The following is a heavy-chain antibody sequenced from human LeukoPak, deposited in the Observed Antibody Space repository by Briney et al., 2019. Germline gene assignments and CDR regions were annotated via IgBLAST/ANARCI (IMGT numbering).Heavy chain of an antibody. J-gene: IGHJ4*02. CDR2: ISGSGGST. V-gene: IGHV3-23*01. CDR3: AKDQRMTMVTTLDC. D-gene: IGHD4-17*01. Sequence: PGGSLRLSCAASGFTFSSYGMSWVRQAPGNRLEKVSGISGSGGSTYYADSVKGRFTISRDNSKNTLYLQMNSLRAEDTAVYYCAKDQRMTMVTTLDCWGRGTAVTVYS. CDR1: GFTFSSYG.